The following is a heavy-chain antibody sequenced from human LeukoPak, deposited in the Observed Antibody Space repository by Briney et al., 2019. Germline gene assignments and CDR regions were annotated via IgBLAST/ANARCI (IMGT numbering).Heavy chain of an antibody. D-gene: IGHD6-13*01. CDR3: ARHKYTSSWHFDT. CDR1: GGSVSSTNW. J-gene: IGHJ5*02. Sequence: PSETLSLTCGVSGGSVSSTNWWTWIRQPPGKGLEWIGEVHLDGRTNFNPSLKSRLTMSVDLSENHVSLKLTSVTATDTAIYYCARHKYTSSWHFDTWGQGTLVTVSS. CDR2: VHLDGRT. V-gene: IGHV4-4*02.